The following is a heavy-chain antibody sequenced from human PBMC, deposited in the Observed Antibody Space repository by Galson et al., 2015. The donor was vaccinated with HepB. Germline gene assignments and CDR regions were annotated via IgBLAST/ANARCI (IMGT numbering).Heavy chain of an antibody. Sequence: SLRLSCAASGFTFSAYDMYWVRQAPGKGLEWVSSITTSSSYIYYADSMRGRFTISRDNAQNSLFLQMDSLRAEDTAVYYCAKAGCSGAGCYLRYSWIDSWGQGTLVTVSP. V-gene: IGHV3-21*06. CDR3: AKAGCSGAGCYLRYSWIDS. CDR1: GFTFSAYD. D-gene: IGHD2-2*01. CDR2: ITTSSSYI. J-gene: IGHJ5*01.